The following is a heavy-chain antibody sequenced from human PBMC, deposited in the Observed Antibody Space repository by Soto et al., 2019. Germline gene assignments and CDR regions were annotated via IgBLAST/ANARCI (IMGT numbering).Heavy chain of an antibody. CDR1: GFTFSSYA. V-gene: IGHV3-23*01. CDR2: ISGSGDST. D-gene: IGHD6-19*01. CDR3: AKGVPGIAVAGIGYFQH. J-gene: IGHJ1*01. Sequence: PEGALRLSWTPAGFTFSSYAMSCIRHSPGKGLEWVSGISGSGDSTYYADSVKGRFTISRDNSKNTLYLKMNSLRAEDTAVYYCAKGVPGIAVAGIGYFQHWREGPPVP.